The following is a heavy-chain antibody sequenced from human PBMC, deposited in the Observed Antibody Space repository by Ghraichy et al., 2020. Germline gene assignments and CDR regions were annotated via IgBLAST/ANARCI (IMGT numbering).Heavy chain of an antibody. Sequence: GGSFSGYYWSWIRQPPGKRLEWIGEINHSGSSNYNPSLKSRVTISVDTSKNKFSLKLRSVTAADTAAYYCATWDGSGWYFNCYGMDVWGHVTTVTVSS. CDR1: GGSFSGYY. V-gene: IGHV4-34*01. D-gene: IGHD6-19*01. J-gene: IGHJ6*02. CDR3: ATWDGSGWYFNCYGMDV. CDR2: INHSGSS.